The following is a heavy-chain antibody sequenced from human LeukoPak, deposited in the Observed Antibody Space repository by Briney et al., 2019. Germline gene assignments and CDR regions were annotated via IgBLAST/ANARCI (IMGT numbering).Heavy chain of an antibody. Sequence: PGGPLRLSCAASGFTFSSYSMNWVRQAPGKGLEWVSSISSSSSYIYYADSVKGRFTISRDNAKNSLYLQMNSLRAEDTAVYYCARDHKKLTISPAPAGYWGQGTLVTVSS. CDR1: GFTFSSYS. J-gene: IGHJ4*02. D-gene: IGHD3-3*01. CDR2: ISSSSSYI. CDR3: ARDHKKLTISPAPAGY. V-gene: IGHV3-21*01.